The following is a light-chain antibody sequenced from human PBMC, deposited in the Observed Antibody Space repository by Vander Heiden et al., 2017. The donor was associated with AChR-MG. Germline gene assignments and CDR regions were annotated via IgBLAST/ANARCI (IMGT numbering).Light chain of an antibody. V-gene: IGLV2-14*03. CDR1: SSDIGGYNS. Sequence: QSALTQPASVSVSPGQSVTISCTGTSSDIGGYNSVSWYQHPPGQAPKLLIYDVIYRPSGVSNRFSGSKSANVASLTISGLQPADEADYYCSSYTSMTSLYVFGTGTKVTV. CDR2: DVI. J-gene: IGLJ1*01. CDR3: SSYTSMTSLYV.